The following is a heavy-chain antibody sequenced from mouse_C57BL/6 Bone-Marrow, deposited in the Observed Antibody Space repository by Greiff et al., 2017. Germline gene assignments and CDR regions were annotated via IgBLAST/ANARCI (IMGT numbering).Heavy chain of an antibody. CDR2: IYPRSGNT. V-gene: IGHV1-81*01. CDR1: GYTFTSYG. J-gene: IGHJ1*03. CDR3: ARGGKTMITPWYFDV. Sequence: QVQLQQSGAELARPGASVKLSCKASGYTFTSYGISWVKQRTGQGLEWIGEIYPRSGNTYYNEKFKGKATLTADKSSSTAYMELRSLTSEDSAVYYCARGGKTMITPWYFDVWGTGTTVTVSS. D-gene: IGHD2-4*01.